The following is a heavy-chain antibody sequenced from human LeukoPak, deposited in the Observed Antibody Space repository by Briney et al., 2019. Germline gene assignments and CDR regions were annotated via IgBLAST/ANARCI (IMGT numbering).Heavy chain of an antibody. V-gene: IGHV4-31*03. CDR2: SYYSGST. CDR3: ARHRDTAMVIGPHFDY. Sequence: SQTLSLTCTVSGGSISSGGYYWSWIRQHPGKGLEWIGYSYYSGSTYYNPSLKSRVTISVDTSKNQFSLKLSSVTAADTAVYYCARHRDTAMVIGPHFDYWGQGTLVTVSS. CDR1: GGSISSGGYY. J-gene: IGHJ4*02. D-gene: IGHD5-18*01.